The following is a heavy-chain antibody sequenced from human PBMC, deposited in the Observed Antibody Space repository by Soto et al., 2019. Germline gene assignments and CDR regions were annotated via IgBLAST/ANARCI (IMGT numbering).Heavy chain of an antibody. CDR2: IYYSGST. CDR1: GGSISSSSYY. J-gene: IGHJ5*02. CDR3: ARPKYYDFWSGKPDNWFDP. V-gene: IGHV4-39*01. D-gene: IGHD3-3*01. Sequence: SETLSLTCTVSGGSISSSSYYWGWIRQPPGKGLEWIGSIYYSGSTYYNPSLKSRVTISVDTSKNQFSLKLSSVTAADTAVYYCARPKYYDFWSGKPDNWFDPWGQGTLVTVSS.